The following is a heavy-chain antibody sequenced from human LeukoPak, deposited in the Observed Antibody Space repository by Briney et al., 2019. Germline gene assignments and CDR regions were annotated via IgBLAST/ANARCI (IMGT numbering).Heavy chain of an antibody. Sequence: ASVKVSCKASGYTFTSHGISWVRQAPGQGLEWMGWISAYNGNTNYAQKLQGRVTMTTDTSTSTAYMVLRSLRSDDTAVYYCARDRYYYDSSGYYLVDYWGQGTLVTVSS. D-gene: IGHD3-22*01. CDR2: ISAYNGNT. J-gene: IGHJ4*02. V-gene: IGHV1-18*01. CDR1: GYTFTSHG. CDR3: ARDRYYYDSSGYYLVDY.